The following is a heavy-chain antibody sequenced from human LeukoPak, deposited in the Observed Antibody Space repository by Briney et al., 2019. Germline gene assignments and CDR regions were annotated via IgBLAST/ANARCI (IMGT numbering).Heavy chain of an antibody. CDR3: ARHVGDSNWFDP. Sequence: SETLSLTCTVSGGSISSYYWSWIRQPPGKGLEWIGYIYYSGSTNYNPSLKSRVTISVDTSKNQFSLKLSSVTAADTAMYYCARHVGDSNWFDPWGQGTLVTVSS. D-gene: IGHD1-26*01. V-gene: IGHV4-59*08. CDR1: GGSISSYY. J-gene: IGHJ5*02. CDR2: IYYSGST.